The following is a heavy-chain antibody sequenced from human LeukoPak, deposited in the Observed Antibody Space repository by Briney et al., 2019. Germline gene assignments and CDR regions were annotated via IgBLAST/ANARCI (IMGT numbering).Heavy chain of an antibody. J-gene: IGHJ4*02. CDR3: ARGSPNYDSRGPFDY. CDR2: IIPILGIA. V-gene: IGHV1-69*04. CDR1: GGTFSSYA. Sequence: ASVKVSCKASGGTFSSYAISWVRQAPGQGLEWMGRIIPILGIANYAQKFQGRVTITADKSTSTAYMELSSLRSEDTAVYYCARGSPNYDSRGPFDYWGQGTLVTVSS. D-gene: IGHD3-22*01.